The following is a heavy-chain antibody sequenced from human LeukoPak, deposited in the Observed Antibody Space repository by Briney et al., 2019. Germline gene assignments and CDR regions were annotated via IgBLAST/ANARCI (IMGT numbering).Heavy chain of an antibody. CDR2: IIPIFGTA. D-gene: IGHD1-26*01. CDR1: GGTFSSYA. CDR3: ARNPPYSGSYGGDDDYFDY. J-gene: IGHJ4*02. V-gene: IGHV1-69*06. Sequence: SVKVSCKASGGTFSSYAISWVRQAPGQGLEWMGGIIPIFGTANYAQKFQGRVTITADKSTSTAYMELSSLRSDDTAVYYCARNPPYSGSYGGDDDYFDYWGQGTLVTVSS.